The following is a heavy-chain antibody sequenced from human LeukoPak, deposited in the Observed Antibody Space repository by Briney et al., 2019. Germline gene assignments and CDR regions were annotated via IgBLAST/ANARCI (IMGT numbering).Heavy chain of an antibody. V-gene: IGHV3-30*03. J-gene: IGHJ3*02. CDR1: GFTFSSYG. Sequence: PGRSLRLSYAASGFTFSSYGMHGVPQAPAKGREWVADISYEGSNKYYADSVKGRFTISRDNSKNTLYLEMNSVRAEDTAVYYCAIFVMVDAFDIWGQGTMVTVSS. CDR3: AIFVMVDAFDI. D-gene: IGHD2-21*01. CDR2: ISYEGSNK.